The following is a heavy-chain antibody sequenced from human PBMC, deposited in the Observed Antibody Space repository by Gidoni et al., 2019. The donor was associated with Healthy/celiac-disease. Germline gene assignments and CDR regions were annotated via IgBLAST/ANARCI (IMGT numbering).Heavy chain of an antibody. Sequence: EVQLVESGGGLVKPGGSLRLSCAASGFTFSSYSMNWVRQAPGKGLEWVSSMSSSSSYIYYADSVKGLFTISRDNAKNSLYLKMNSLRAEDTAVYYCARDLRFGESGSWGQGTLVTVSS. CDR2: MSSSSSYI. J-gene: IGHJ4*02. CDR1: GFTFSSYS. V-gene: IGHV3-21*01. CDR3: ARDLRFGESGS. D-gene: IGHD3-10*01.